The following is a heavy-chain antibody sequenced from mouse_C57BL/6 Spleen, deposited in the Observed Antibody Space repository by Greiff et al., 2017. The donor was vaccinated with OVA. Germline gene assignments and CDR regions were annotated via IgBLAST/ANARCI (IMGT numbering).Heavy chain of an antibody. CDR1: GYTFTDYY. Sequence: EVQLQQSGPELVKPGASVKISCKASGYTFTDYYMNWVKQSHGKSLEWIGDINPNNGGTSYNQKFKGKATLTVDKSSSTAYMELRSLTSEDSAVYYCASSDLLCIWGQGTLVTVSA. D-gene: IGHD2-1*01. V-gene: IGHV1-26*01. J-gene: IGHJ3*01. CDR2: INPNNGGT. CDR3: ASSDLLCI.